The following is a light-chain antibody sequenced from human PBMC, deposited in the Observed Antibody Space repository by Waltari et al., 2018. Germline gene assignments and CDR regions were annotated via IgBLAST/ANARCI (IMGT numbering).Light chain of an antibody. Sequence: GGTVTLTCASNTGVVTSGYYPSWFQQKPGQAPRALIYGATNKHSWTPARFSGSLLGGKAVLTLSGVQPEDEAEYYCLLYYGGTQFWVFGGGTKLTVL. J-gene: IGLJ3*02. V-gene: IGLV7-43*01. CDR1: TGVVTSGYY. CDR2: GAT. CDR3: LLYYGGTQFWV.